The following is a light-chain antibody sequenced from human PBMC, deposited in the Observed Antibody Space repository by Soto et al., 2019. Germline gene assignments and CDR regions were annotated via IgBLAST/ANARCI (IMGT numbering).Light chain of an antibody. CDR3: QQYNNWPRGT. CDR2: GAS. J-gene: IGKJ1*01. CDR1: QSVSSN. Sequence: EIVMTQSPATLSVSPGERATHSCRASQSVSSNLAWYQQKPGQAPRLLIYGASTRATGIPARFSGSGSGTEFTLTISILQSEDFAVYYCQQYNNWPRGTFGQGTKVDIK. V-gene: IGKV3-15*01.